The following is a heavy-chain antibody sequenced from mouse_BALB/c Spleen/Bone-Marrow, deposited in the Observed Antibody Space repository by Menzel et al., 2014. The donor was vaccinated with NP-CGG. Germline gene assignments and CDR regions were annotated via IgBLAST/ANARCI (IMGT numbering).Heavy chain of an antibody. CDR2: ISSDGSYT. CDR3: TRDGKGNYDYAMDY. V-gene: IGHV5-6-4*01. D-gene: IGHD2-1*01. Sequence: DVMLVESGGGLVKPGGSLKLSCAASGFTFSSYTMSWVRQTPEKRLEWVATISSDGSYTYYPDSVKGRFTISRDNAKNTLYLQMSSLKSEDTAMYYCTRDGKGNYDYAMDYWGQGTSVTVSS. CDR1: GFTFSSYT. J-gene: IGHJ4*01.